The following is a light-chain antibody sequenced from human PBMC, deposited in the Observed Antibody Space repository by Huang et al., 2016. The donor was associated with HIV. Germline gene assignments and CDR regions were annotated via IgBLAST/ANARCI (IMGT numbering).Light chain of an antibody. J-gene: IGKJ4*01. CDR1: QDITSY. CDR2: AAS. Sequence: IHLTQSPASLSVFVGDRVTITCRASQDITSYLAWYQQQPGKAPKLLIYAASTLQSGVASRFSGSGSGADFTLSIASLQPEDSATYYCQQLHTYPLTFGGGTKVEIK. V-gene: IGKV1-9*01. CDR3: QQLHTYPLT.